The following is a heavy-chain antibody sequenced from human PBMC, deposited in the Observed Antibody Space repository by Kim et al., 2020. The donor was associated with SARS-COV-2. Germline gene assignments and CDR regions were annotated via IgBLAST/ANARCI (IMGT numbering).Heavy chain of an antibody. D-gene: IGHD6-13*01. Sequence: SETLSLTCAVYGVSFSGYYWSWIRQPPGKGLEWIGEINHSGSTNYNPSLKSRVTISVDTSKNQFSLKLSSVTAADTAVYYCASTLAAAPYYFDYWGQGTLVTVSS. J-gene: IGHJ4*02. V-gene: IGHV4-34*01. CDR3: ASTLAAAPYYFDY. CDR2: INHSGST. CDR1: GVSFSGYY.